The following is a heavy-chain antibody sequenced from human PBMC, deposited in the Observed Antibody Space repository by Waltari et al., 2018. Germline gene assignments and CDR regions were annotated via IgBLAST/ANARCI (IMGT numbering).Heavy chain of an antibody. CDR3: ARHAPGIAAAGYYYYGMDV. D-gene: IGHD6-13*01. CDR2: IYPGASDT. Sequence: EVQLVQSGAEVKKPGESLKISCKGSGYSFTSYWIGWVRQMPGKGLEWMGIIYPGASDTRYSPSFRGQVTISADKSISTAYLQWSSLKASDTAMYYCARHAPGIAAAGYYYYGMDVWGQGTTVTVSS. CDR1: GYSFTSYW. J-gene: IGHJ6*02. V-gene: IGHV5-51*01.